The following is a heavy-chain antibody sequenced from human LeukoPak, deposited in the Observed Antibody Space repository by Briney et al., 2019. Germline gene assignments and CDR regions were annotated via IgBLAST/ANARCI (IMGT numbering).Heavy chain of an antibody. CDR3: ARIHGDYNDP. J-gene: IGHJ5*02. Sequence: SETLSLTCTASGGSISSYYWSWIRQPPGKGLEWIGYIYYSGSTNYNPSLKGRVTISVDTSKNQFSLKLSSVTAADTAVYYCARIHGDYNDPWGRGTLVTVSS. CDR2: IYYSGST. V-gene: IGHV4-59*01. CDR1: GGSISSYY. D-gene: IGHD4-17*01.